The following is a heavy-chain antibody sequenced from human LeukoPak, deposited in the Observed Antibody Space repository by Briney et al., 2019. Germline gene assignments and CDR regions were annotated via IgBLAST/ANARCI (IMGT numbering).Heavy chain of an antibody. CDR2: ISSSGSTI. CDR1: GFTFGDYA. CDR3: ARDRDPGYNDSSGYRRVNAFDI. J-gene: IGHJ3*02. Sequence: GGSLRLSCTGSGFTFGDYAISWVRQAPGKWLEWVSYISSSGSTIYYADSVKGRFTISRDNAKNSLYLQMNSLRAEDTAVYYCARDRDPGYNDSSGYRRVNAFDIWGQGTMVTVSS. D-gene: IGHD3-22*01. V-gene: IGHV3-11*04.